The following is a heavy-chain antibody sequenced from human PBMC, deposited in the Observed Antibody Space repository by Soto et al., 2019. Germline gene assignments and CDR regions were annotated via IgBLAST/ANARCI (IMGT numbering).Heavy chain of an antibody. J-gene: IGHJ6*03. CDR2: TRNKANSYTT. Sequence: PGGSLRLSCAASGFTFSDHYMDWVRQAPGKGLEWVGRTRNKANSYTTEYAASVKGRFTISRDDSKNSLYLQMNSLKTEDTAVYYCAREVTGYSSSWYYYYYYMDVWGKGTTVTVSS. D-gene: IGHD6-13*01. CDR3: AREVTGYSSSWYYYYYYMDV. CDR1: GFTFSDHY. V-gene: IGHV3-72*01.